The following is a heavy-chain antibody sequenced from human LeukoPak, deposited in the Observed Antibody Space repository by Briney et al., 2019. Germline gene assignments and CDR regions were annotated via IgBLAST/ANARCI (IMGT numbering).Heavy chain of an antibody. V-gene: IGHV1-2*02. Sequence: ASVKVSCKAPGYTFNDYYLHWVRQAPGQGLEWMGWINPHKGGTKYAQRFQGRVTMTRDTSITTAYMELSRLKSDDTAVYYCATDCGGDCYSRYWGQGTLVTVSS. J-gene: IGHJ4*02. D-gene: IGHD2-21*02. CDR3: ATDCGGDCYSRY. CDR2: INPHKGGT. CDR1: GYTFNDYY.